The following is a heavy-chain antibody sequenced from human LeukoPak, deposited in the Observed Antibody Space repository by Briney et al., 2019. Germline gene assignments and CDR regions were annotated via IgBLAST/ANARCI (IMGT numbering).Heavy chain of an antibody. Sequence: GGSLRLSCAASGFTFSSYGLHWVRQAPGKGLEWVAVIWYDGSNKYYADSVKGRFTISRDNSKNTLYLQMNSLRAEDTAVYYCARDRAVRGVIRYYFDYWGQGTLVTVSS. CDR3: ARDRAVRGVIRYYFDY. D-gene: IGHD3-10*01. J-gene: IGHJ4*02. V-gene: IGHV3-33*01. CDR1: GFTFSSYG. CDR2: IWYDGSNK.